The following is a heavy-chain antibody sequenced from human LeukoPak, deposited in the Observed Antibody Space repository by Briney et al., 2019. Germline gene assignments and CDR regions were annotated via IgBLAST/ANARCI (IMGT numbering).Heavy chain of an antibody. CDR3: AATRGYSGQDGSGLAFDI. Sequence: SETLSLTCAVYGGSFSGYYWSWIRQPPGKGLEWIGEINHSGSTNYNPSLKSRVTISVDTSKNQFSLKLSSVTAADTAVYYCAATRGYSGQDGSGLAFDIWGQGTMVTVSS. D-gene: IGHD5-12*01. CDR2: INHSGST. J-gene: IGHJ3*02. V-gene: IGHV4-34*01. CDR1: GGSFSGYY.